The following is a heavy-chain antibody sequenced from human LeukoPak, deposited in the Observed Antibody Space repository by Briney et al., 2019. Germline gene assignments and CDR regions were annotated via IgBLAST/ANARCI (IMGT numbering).Heavy chain of an antibody. V-gene: IGHV3-30*02. CDR3: ARRPSREFDY. J-gene: IGHJ4*02. CDR2: IRHDVTNK. CDR1: GFTFRSHG. D-gene: IGHD2-2*01. Sequence: GGSLRLSCAASGFTFRSHGMHWVRQAPGKGLEWVAFIRHDVTNKYNADSVKGRFTISRDNSRDTVYLQMNSLRPEDTAVYYCARRPSREFDYWGQGTLVTVSS.